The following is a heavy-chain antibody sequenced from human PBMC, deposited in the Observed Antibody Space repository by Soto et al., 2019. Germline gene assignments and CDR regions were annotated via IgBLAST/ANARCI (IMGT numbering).Heavy chain of an antibody. CDR3: ARVGYCSSTSCYSRPYYYYYYMDV. CDR1: GGSFSGYY. J-gene: IGHJ6*03. Sequence: SETLSLTCAVYGGSFSGYYWSWIRQPPGKGLEWIGEINHSGSTNYNPSLKSRVTISVDTSKNQFSLKLSSVTAADTAVYYCARVGYCSSTSCYSRPYYYYYYMDVWGKGTTVTVSS. V-gene: IGHV4-34*01. D-gene: IGHD2-2*03. CDR2: INHSGST.